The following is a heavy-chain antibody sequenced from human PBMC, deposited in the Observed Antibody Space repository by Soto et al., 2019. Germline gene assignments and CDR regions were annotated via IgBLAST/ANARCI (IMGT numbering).Heavy chain of an antibody. J-gene: IGHJ4*02. CDR3: ARENDYIWGSYPMYYFDY. CDR2: IWYDGSNK. CDR1: GFTFSSYG. V-gene: IGHV3-33*01. Sequence: GGSLRLSCAASGFTFSSYGMHWVRQAPGKGLEWVAVIWYDGSNKYYADSVKGRFTISRDNSKNTLYLQMNSLRAEDTAVYYCARENDYIWGSYPMYYFDYWGQGTLVTVSS. D-gene: IGHD3-16*02.